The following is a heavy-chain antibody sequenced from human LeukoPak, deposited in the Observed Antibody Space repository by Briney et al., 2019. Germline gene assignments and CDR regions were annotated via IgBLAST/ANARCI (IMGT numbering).Heavy chain of an antibody. CDR2: LIPILCTT. V-gene: IGHV1-69*05. CDR3: ARDGCSGGSCYPWLAQKYNWFDP. D-gene: IGHD2-15*01. CDR1: VGTFSSYA. Sequence: SVKVSCKASVGTFSSYAISWVRRAPGQGRECMVGLIPILCTTNNAQKFQAKVTITTDESTSTAYMEPSSLRSEETAVYYCARDGCSGGSCYPWLAQKYNWFDPWGQGTLVTVSS. J-gene: IGHJ5*02.